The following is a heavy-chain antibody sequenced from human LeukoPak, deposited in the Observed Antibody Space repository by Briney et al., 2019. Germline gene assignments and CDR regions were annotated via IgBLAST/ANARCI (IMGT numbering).Heavy chain of an antibody. CDR1: GYSISRGYY. V-gene: IGHV4-38-2*01. J-gene: IGHJ4*02. CDR3: ARAGWIITSGIDY. CDR2: IYHIGST. D-gene: IGHD3-10*01. Sequence: TSETLSLTCGVSGYSISRGYYWAWLRQPPGKGLEWIGTIYHIGSTYYNPSLESRVTISVDTSKNEFSLNLISVTAADTAVYFCARAGWIITSGIDYWGQGALVTVSS.